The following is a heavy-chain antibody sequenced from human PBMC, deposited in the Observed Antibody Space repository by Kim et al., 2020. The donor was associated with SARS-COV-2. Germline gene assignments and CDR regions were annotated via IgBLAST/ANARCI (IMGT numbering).Heavy chain of an antibody. D-gene: IGHD6-13*01. CDR1: GFTFSSYA. Sequence: GGSLRLSCAASGFTFSSYAMSWVRQAPGKGLEWVSAISGSGGSTYYADSVKGRFTISRDNSKNTLYLQMNSLRAEDTAVYYCAKGPVVSSWYSLSFADYWGQGTLVTVSS. V-gene: IGHV3-23*01. J-gene: IGHJ4*02. CDR3: AKGPVVSSWYSLSFADY. CDR2: ISGSGGST.